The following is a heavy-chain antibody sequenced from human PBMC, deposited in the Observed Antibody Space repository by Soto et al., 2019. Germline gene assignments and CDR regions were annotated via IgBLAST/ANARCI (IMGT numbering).Heavy chain of an antibody. D-gene: IGHD5-18*01. J-gene: IGHJ4*02. CDR3: ARDTAMVLNPKSIWGY. CDR2: ISYDGSNK. CDR1: GFTFSSYA. Sequence: QVQLVESGGGVVQPGRSLRLSCAASGFTFSSYAMHWVRQAPGKGLEWVAVISYDGSNKYYADSVKGRFTISRDNSKNTLYLQMNSLRAEDTAVYYCARDTAMVLNPKSIWGYWGQGTLVTVSS. V-gene: IGHV3-30-3*01.